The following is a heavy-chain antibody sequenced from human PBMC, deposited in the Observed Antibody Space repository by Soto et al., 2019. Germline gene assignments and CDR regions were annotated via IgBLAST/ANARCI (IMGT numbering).Heavy chain of an antibody. CDR2: ITSSSDTI. D-gene: IGHD3-3*01. J-gene: IGHJ3*02. CDR1: GFAFSGFH. CDR3: ARGRPGGIIISPGGFDI. Sequence: LRLSCAASGFAFSGFHMNWVRQAPGRGLEWVAYITSSSDTIYYSDSVKGRFTISRDNGKNSLFLQMNSLRAEDTAVYYCARGRPGGIIISPGGFDIWGQGTMVTVSS. V-gene: IGHV3-48*01.